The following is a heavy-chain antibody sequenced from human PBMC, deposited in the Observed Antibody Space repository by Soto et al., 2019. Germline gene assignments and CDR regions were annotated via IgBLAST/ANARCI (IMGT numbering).Heavy chain of an antibody. V-gene: IGHV3-53*01. D-gene: IGHD5-18*01. CDR1: GFTVSSNY. CDR2: IYSGGGT. CDR3: ARDRAGYSAGGAYGMDV. J-gene: IGHJ6*02. Sequence: LRLSCAASGFTVSSNYMSWVRQAPGKGLEWVSVIYSGGGTYYADSVKGRFTISRDNSKNTLYLQMNSLRAEDTAVYYCARDRAGYSAGGAYGMDVWGQGTTVTVSS.